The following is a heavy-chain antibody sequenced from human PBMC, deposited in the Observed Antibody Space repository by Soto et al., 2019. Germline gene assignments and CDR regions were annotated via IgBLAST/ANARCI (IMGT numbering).Heavy chain of an antibody. J-gene: IGHJ4*02. CDR1: GYTFIDYY. Sequence: GASVKVSFKASGYTFIDYYMHWLRQAPGQGFEWMGRIGPRSGCTNYAQKFQGRVTMTWDTSLNTAYMELSSLISEDTAVYYCARPPGYISDWYYFDLWGQGTLVTVSS. CDR2: IGPRSGCT. V-gene: IGHV1-2*02. D-gene: IGHD3-9*01. CDR3: ARPPGYISDWYYFDL.